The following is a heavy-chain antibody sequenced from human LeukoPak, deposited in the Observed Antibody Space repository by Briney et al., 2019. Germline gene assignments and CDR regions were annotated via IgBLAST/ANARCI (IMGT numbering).Heavy chain of an antibody. CDR2: IWYDGSNK. V-gene: IGHV3-33*01. D-gene: IGHD1-26*01. Sequence: GGSLRLSCAASGFTFSSYGMHWVRQAPGKGLEWVAVIWYDGSNKYYADSVKGRFTISRDNSKITLYLQMNSLRAEDTAVYYCARESGSYYEGAFDIWGQGTMVTVSS. J-gene: IGHJ3*02. CDR1: GFTFSSYG. CDR3: ARESGSYYEGAFDI.